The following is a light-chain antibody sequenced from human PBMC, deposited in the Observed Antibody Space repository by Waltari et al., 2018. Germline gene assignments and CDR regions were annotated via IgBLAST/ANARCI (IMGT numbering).Light chain of an antibody. CDR2: KAS. V-gene: IGKV1-5*03. J-gene: IGKJ2*01. CDR1: QSISSW. Sequence: DIQMTQSPSTLSASVGDRVTITCRASQSISSWLAWYQQKPGKAPKLLIYKASSLESGVPSRFSGSGSGTEFTLTISSLQPDGFATYYCQQYNSYAYTFGQGTKLEI. CDR3: QQYNSYAYT.